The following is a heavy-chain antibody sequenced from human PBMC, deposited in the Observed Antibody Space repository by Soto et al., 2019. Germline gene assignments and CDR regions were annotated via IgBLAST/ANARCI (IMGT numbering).Heavy chain of an antibody. CDR1: GFSLTTSGVG. Sequence: SGPTLVKPTQTLTLTCTFSGFSLTTSGVGVGWIRQPPGRALQWLALIYWDDDERYSPSLKSRLTITKDTSKNQVVLTMTNMDPVDTATYYCAHKAGSIGVRGVRTFDYWGQGTLVTVSS. D-gene: IGHD3-10*01. CDR2: IYWDDDE. V-gene: IGHV2-5*02. J-gene: IGHJ4*02. CDR3: AHKAGSIGVRGVRTFDY.